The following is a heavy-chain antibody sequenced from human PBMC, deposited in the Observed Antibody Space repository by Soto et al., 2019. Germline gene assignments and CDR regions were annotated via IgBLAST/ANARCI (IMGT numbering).Heavy chain of an antibody. J-gene: IGHJ4*02. CDR3: AKDRARYCGGGSCYSIFDH. CDR2: ISYDGSNK. V-gene: IGHV3-30*18. Sequence: QVQLVESGGGVVQPGRSLRLSCAASGFTFSSYGMHWVRQAPGKGLEWVAVISYDGSNKYYEDSVKGRFTISRDNSKNTLYLQMNSLRAEDTAVYYCAKDRARYCGGGSCYSIFDHWGQGTLVTVSS. CDR1: GFTFSSYG. D-gene: IGHD2-15*01.